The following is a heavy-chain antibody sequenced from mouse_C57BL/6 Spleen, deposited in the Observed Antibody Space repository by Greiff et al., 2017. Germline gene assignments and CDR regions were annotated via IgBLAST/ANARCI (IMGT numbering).Heavy chain of an antibody. J-gene: IGHJ2*01. CDR3: ARSRDGYYGY. D-gene: IGHD2-3*01. V-gene: IGHV1-82*01. CDR1: GYAFTSSW. CDR2: IYPGDGDT. Sequence: VQLQQSGPELVKPGASVKISCKASGYAFTSSWMNWVKQRPGQGLEWIGRIYPGDGDTNYNGKFKGKDTLTADKSSSTAYMQLSSLTSEDSAVYFCARSRDGYYGYWGQGTTLTVAS.